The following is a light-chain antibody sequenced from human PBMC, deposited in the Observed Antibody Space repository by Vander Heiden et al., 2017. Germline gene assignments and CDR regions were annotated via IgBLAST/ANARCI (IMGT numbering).Light chain of an antibody. CDR3: QQSNSFPYT. CDR1: QDISRW. CDR2: VAS. Sequence: DIQMTQSPSSVSASVGDRVTITCRASQDISRWLAWYQQKGGKAPELLISVASSLQSGVPSRFSGSGSGTDFTLTISSLQPEDFATYYCQQSNSFPYTFGQGTELEIK. V-gene: IGKV1-12*01. J-gene: IGKJ2*01.